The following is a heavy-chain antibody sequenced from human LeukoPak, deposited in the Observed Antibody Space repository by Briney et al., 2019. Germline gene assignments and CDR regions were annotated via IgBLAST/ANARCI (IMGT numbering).Heavy chain of an antibody. J-gene: IGHJ4*02. CDR2: INSNGRST. Sequence: GGSLRLSCAASGFSFSSYWMHWVRQAPGKGLVWVSRINSNGRSTSYADSVKGRFTISRDNAKNTLYLEMNNLRAEDTAVYYCTRDVWGDRDNYFDCWGQGTLVTVPS. D-gene: IGHD2-8*01. CDR1: GFSFSSYW. CDR3: TRDVWGDRDNYFDC. V-gene: IGHV3-74*01.